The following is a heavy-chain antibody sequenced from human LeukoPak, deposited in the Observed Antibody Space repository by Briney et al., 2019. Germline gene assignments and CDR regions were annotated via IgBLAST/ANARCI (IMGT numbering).Heavy chain of an antibody. D-gene: IGHD3-10*01. CDR2: MNPNSGNT. V-gene: IGHV1-8*02. Sequence: ASVKVSCKASGYTFTDYYIHWVRQAPGQGLEWMGWMNPNSGNTGYAQKFQGRVTMTRNTSISTAYMELSSLRVEDTAVYYCARIYGSGSYWDYWGQGTLVTVSS. CDR3: ARIYGSGSYWDY. CDR1: GYTFTDYY. J-gene: IGHJ4*02.